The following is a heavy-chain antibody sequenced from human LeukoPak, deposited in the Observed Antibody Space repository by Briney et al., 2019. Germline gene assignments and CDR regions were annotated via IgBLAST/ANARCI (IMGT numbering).Heavy chain of an antibody. CDR3: ARDGGYHSSGPFDY. Sequence: PGGSLRLSCAASGFTFSSHGMHWVRQAPGKGLEWVSIIWYDGSDEYYADSVKGRFTISRDNSENTLYLQMNSLRAEDTAVYYCARDGGYHSSGPFDYWGQGTLVTVSS. CDR1: GFTFSSHG. V-gene: IGHV3-33*01. J-gene: IGHJ4*02. CDR2: IWYDGSDE. D-gene: IGHD3-22*01.